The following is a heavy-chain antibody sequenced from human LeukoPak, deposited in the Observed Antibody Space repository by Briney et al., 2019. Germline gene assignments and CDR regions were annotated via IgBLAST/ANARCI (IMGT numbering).Heavy chain of an antibody. CDR3: ARAYGGIYYYYGMDV. CDR1: GFTFSSYA. CDR2: ISGSGGST. J-gene: IGHJ6*02. D-gene: IGHD4-23*01. V-gene: IGHV3-23*01. Sequence: PGGSLRLSCAASGFTFSSYAMGWVRQAPGKGLEWVSAISGSGGSTYYADSVKGRFTISRDNSKNTLYLQMNSLRAGDTAVYYCARAYGGIYYYYGMDVWGQGTTVTVSS.